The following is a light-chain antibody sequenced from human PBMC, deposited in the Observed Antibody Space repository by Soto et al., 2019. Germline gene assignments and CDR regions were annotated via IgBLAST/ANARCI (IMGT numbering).Light chain of an antibody. Sequence: DSQITQSPSTLSGSVGDRVTITCRASQTISSWLAWYQQKPGKAPKLLIYKASTLKSGVPSRFSGSGSGTEFTLTISSLQPDDFATYYCQQYNSYSGTFGQGTKVDIK. CDR1: QTISSW. CDR2: KAS. CDR3: QQYNSYSGT. J-gene: IGKJ1*01. V-gene: IGKV1-5*03.